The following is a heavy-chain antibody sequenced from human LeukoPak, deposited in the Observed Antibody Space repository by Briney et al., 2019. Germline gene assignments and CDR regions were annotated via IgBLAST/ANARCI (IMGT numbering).Heavy chain of an antibody. J-gene: IGHJ5*02. D-gene: IGHD3-22*01. CDR1: GFKFDDYG. CDR3: AGYYYDSSRGFDL. Sequence: GGSLRLSRAASGFKFDDYGMSWVRQAPGKGLEWVCDINWNGAWTGYADSVKGRFTISRDNAKNSLYLQMNSLRAEDTALYYCAGYYYDSSRGFDLWGQGTLVTVSA. CDR2: INWNGAWT. V-gene: IGHV3-20*04.